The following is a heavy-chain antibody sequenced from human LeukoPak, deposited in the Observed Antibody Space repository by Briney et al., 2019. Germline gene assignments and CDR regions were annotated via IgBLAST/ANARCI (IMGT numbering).Heavy chain of an antibody. Sequence: GGSLRLSCAASGFTFSSYSMNWVRQAPGKGLEWVSSISSSSSYIYYADSVKGRLTISRDNAKNSLYLQMNSLRAEDTAVYYCARGGYCSSTSCSRWFDPWGQGTLVTVSS. D-gene: IGHD2-2*01. J-gene: IGHJ5*02. V-gene: IGHV3-21*01. CDR1: GFTFSSYS. CDR3: ARGGYCSSTSCSRWFDP. CDR2: ISSSSSYI.